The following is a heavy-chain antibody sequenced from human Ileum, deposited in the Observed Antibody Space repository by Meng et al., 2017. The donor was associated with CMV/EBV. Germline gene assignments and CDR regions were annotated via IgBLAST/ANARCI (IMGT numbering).Heavy chain of an antibody. Sequence: GESLKISCAASGFTFSTCAMSWVRQAPGRGLEWVSIIYHAGGATYYADSVKGRFTISRDDSKNTLYLQVNSLRAEDTAIYYCARGVTTLFDYWGQGTLVTVSS. J-gene: IGHJ4*02. V-gene: IGHV3-23*03. CDR2: IYHAGGAT. CDR3: ARGVTTLFDY. CDR1: GFTFSTCA. D-gene: IGHD4-17*01.